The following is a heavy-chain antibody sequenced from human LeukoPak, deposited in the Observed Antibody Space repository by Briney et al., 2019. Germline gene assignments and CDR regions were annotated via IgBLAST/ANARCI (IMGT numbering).Heavy chain of an antibody. CDR1: GFTFSSYA. CDR3: ATQGDYAYYFDY. V-gene: IGHV3-23*01. D-gene: IGHD4-17*01. Sequence: GGSLRLSCAASGFTFSSYAMSWVRQAPGKGLEWVSAISGSGGGTYYADSVKGRFTISRDNSKNTLYLQMNSLRAEDTAVYYCATQGDYAYYFDYWGQGTLVTVSS. J-gene: IGHJ4*02. CDR2: ISGSGGGT.